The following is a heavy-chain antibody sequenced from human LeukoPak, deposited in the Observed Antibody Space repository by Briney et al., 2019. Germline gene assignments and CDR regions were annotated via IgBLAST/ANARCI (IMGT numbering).Heavy chain of an antibody. D-gene: IGHD1-26*01. V-gene: IGHV4-59*11. Sequence: SETLSLTCTISGASISSHYWSWIRQPPGKELEWIGYIDNGGSPKSSPSLRSRVTISVVTSTNQFSLKLNSVTAADTAVYYCARDLGRVDSWGQGTLVTVSS. CDR2: IDNGGSP. CDR3: ARDLGRVDS. J-gene: IGHJ4*02. CDR1: GASISSHY.